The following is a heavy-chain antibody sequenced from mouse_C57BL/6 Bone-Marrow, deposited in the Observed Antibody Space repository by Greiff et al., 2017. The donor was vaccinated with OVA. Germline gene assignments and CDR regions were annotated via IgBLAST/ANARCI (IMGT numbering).Heavy chain of an antibody. D-gene: IGHD1-1*01. CDR3: ARGPFNYYGSRGYFDV. Sequence: QVQLQQSGPELVRPGVSVKISCKGSGYTFTDYAMHWVKQSHAKSLERIGVISTYYGDASYNQKFKDKATMTVDKSSSTAYIELARPTSEDSAVYYCARGPFNYYGSRGYFDVWGTGTTVTVAS. CDR1: GYTFTDYA. V-gene: IGHV1-67*01. CDR2: ISTYYGDA. J-gene: IGHJ1*03.